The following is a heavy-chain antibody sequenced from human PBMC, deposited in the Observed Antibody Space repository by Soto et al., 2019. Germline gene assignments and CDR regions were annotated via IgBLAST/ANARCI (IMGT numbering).Heavy chain of an antibody. J-gene: IGHJ3*01. CDR2: IYSGGST. CDR3: AKSGGNGWFADAFDV. CDR1: GFIVSSYY. V-gene: IGHV3-53*01. Sequence: GGSLRLSCAGSGFIVSSYYMSWVRQAPGKGLEWISVIYSGGSTYYADSVKGRFTISRDNSENTLYPQLNSLRAEDTAVYYCAKSGGNGWFADAFDVWGQGTMVTV. D-gene: IGHD6-19*01.